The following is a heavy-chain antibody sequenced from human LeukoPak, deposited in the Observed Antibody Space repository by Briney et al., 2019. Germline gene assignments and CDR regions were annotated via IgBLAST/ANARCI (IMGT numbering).Heavy chain of an antibody. D-gene: IGHD3-3*01. J-gene: IGHJ2*01. CDR3: AGPGVDYWYFDL. Sequence: GGSLRLSCAASGFTFSGYSMHWVRQPPGKGLEWVASISSTFTYISYADSVRGRFTISRDNDKNSLYLQMNSLRDDDTAVYYCAGPGVDYWYFDLWGRGSLLTVSS. CDR2: ISSTFTYI. CDR1: GFTFSGYS. V-gene: IGHV3-21*01.